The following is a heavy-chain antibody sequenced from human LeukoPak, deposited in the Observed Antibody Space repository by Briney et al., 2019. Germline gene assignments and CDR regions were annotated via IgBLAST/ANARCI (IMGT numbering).Heavy chain of an antibody. CDR3: ARILDHGDY. CDR2: ISSSGSTI. J-gene: IGHJ4*02. V-gene: IGHV3-11*04. CDR1: GFTVSSNY. Sequence: PGGSLRLSCAASGFTVSSNYMSWVRQAPGKGLEWVSYISSSGSTIYYADSVKGRFTISRDNAKNSLYLQMNSLRAEDTAVYYCARILDHGDYWGQGTLVTVSS. D-gene: IGHD3/OR15-3a*01.